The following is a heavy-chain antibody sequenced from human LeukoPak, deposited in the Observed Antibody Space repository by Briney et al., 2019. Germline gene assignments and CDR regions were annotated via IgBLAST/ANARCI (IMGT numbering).Heavy chain of an antibody. CDR1: GDSISGFY. Sequence: SETLSLTWTVSGDSISGFYGSWIRQPAGKGLQWIGRISTSGSTNYNPSLKSRVTMSVDRSTNEFSLTVRSVTAADTALYYCARGLPSYGDYVDYYFYMDVWGKGTTVTVSS. D-gene: IGHD4-17*01. V-gene: IGHV4-4*07. CDR2: ISTSGST. J-gene: IGHJ6*03. CDR3: ARGLPSYGDYVDYYFYMDV.